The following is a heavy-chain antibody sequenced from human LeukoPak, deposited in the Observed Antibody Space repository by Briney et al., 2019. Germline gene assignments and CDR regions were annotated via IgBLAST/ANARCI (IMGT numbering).Heavy chain of an antibody. Sequence: ASVKVSCKASGYTFTSYYMHRVRHAPAQGLEWMGIINPSGGSTSYAQKFQGRVTMTRDTSTSTVYMELSSLRSEDTAVYYCARDGDYSSSWHYYYYYMDVWGKGTTVTVSS. CDR1: GYTFTSYY. D-gene: IGHD6-13*01. J-gene: IGHJ6*03. V-gene: IGHV1-46*03. CDR2: INPSGGST. CDR3: ARDGDYSSSWHYYYYYMDV.